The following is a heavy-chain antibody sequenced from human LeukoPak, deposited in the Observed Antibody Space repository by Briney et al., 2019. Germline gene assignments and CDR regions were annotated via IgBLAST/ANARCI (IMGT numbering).Heavy chain of an antibody. D-gene: IGHD6-19*01. CDR3: ARERGWPHAFDI. CDR1: GFTFSSYE. Sequence: GGSLRLSCAASGFTFSSYEMNWVRQAPGKGLEWVSYISSSGSTIYYADSVKGRFTISRDNAKNSLYLQMNSLRAEDTAVYYCARERGWPHAFDIWGQGTMVTVSS. J-gene: IGHJ3*02. V-gene: IGHV3-48*03. CDR2: ISSSGSTI.